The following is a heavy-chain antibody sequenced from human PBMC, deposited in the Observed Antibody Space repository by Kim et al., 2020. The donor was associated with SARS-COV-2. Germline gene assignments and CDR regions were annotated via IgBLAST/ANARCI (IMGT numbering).Heavy chain of an antibody. V-gene: IGHV4-34*01. Sequence: SETLSLTCAVYGGSFSGYYWSWIRQPPGKGLEWIGEINHSGSTNYNPSLKSRVTISVDTSKNQFSLKLSSVTAAATAVYYCARGRCLEWLHGMDVWGQGTTVTDPS. D-gene: IGHD3-3*01. CDR2: INHSGST. J-gene: IGHJ6*02. CDR3: ARGRCLEWLHGMDV. CDR1: GGSFSGYY.